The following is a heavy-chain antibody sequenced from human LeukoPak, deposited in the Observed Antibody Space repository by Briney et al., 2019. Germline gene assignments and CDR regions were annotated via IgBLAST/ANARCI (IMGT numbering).Heavy chain of an antibody. CDR3: ARDLYSGSYEHDAFDI. CDR2: IFTSGST. Sequence: PSETLSLTCTVSGGSISSGNYYWSWIRQPAGKGLEWIGRIFTSGSTNYNPSLKSRVTISVDTSKNQFSLKLNSVTAADTAVYYCARDLYSGSYEHDAFDIWGQGTMVTVSS. J-gene: IGHJ3*02. D-gene: IGHD1-26*01. CDR1: GGSISSGNYY. V-gene: IGHV4-61*02.